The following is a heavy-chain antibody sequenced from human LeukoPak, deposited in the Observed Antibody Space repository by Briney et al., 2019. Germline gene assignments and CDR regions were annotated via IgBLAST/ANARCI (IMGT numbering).Heavy chain of an antibody. CDR2: ISSSSVYI. V-gene: IGHV3-21*01. J-gene: IGHJ4*02. CDR3: AKDQQQWPLSHFDY. CDR1: GFTFSSHN. D-gene: IGHD6-19*01. Sequence: GGSLRLSCAASGFTFSSHNMNWVRQAPGKGLEWVSSISSSSVYIYYADSVKGRFRISRDNAKNSLTLQMNSLRAEDTAVYYCAKDQQQWPLSHFDYWGQGTLVTVSS.